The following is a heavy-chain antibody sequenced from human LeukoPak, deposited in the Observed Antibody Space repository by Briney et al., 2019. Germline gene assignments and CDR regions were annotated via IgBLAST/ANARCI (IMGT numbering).Heavy chain of an antibody. V-gene: IGHV4-34*01. CDR3: ARARNNWFDP. CDR2: INHSGST. J-gene: IGHJ5*02. Sequence: SETLSLTCAVYGGSFSGYYWSWIRQPPGKGLEWIGEINHSGSTNYNPSLKSRVTISVDTSKNQFSLKLSSVTAADTAVYYCARARNNWFDPWGQGTLVTVSS. CDR1: GGSFSGYY.